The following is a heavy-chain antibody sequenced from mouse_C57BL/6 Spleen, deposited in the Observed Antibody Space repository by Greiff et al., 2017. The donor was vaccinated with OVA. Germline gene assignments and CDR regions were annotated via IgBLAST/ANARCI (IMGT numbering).Heavy chain of an antibody. CDR3: ARYDYDVYAMDY. D-gene: IGHD2-4*01. CDR1: GFTFSDYY. J-gene: IGHJ4*01. V-gene: IGHV5-16*01. Sequence: EVHLVESEGGLVQPGSSMKLSCTASGFTFSDYYMAWVRQVPEKGLEWVANINYDGSSTYYLDSLKSRFIISRDNAKNILYLQMSSLKSEDTATYYCARYDYDVYAMDYWGQGTSVTVSS. CDR2: INYDGSST.